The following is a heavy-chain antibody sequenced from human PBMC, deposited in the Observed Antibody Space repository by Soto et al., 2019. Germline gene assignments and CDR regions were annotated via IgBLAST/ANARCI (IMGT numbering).Heavy chain of an antibody. D-gene: IGHD3-9*01. Sequence: GASVKVSCKASGGTFSSYAISWVRQAPGQGLEWMGGIIPIFGTANYAQKFQGRVTITADESTSTAYMELSSLRSEDTAVYYCAREQKDLTGYYPLYYYYYYGMDVWGQGTTVTVSS. CDR3: AREQKDLTGYYPLYYYYYYGMDV. CDR1: GGTFSSYA. V-gene: IGHV1-69*13. J-gene: IGHJ6*02. CDR2: IIPIFGTA.